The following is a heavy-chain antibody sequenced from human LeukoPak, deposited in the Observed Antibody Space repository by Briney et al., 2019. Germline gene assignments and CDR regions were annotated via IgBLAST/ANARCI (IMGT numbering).Heavy chain of an antibody. CDR3: ARDGLGSYRSPYFDY. D-gene: IGHD1-26*01. CDR2: IYTSGST. CDR1: GGSISSGSYY. Sequence: SETLSLTCTVSGGSISSGSYYWSWIRQPAGKGLEWIGRIYTSGSTNYNPSLKSRVTISVDTSKNQFSLKLSSVTAADTAVYYCARDGLGSYRSPYFDYWGLGTLVTVSS. J-gene: IGHJ4*02. V-gene: IGHV4-61*02.